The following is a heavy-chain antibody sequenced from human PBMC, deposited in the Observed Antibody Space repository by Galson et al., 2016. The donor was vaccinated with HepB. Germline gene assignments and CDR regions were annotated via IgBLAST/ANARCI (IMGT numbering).Heavy chain of an antibody. J-gene: IGHJ4*02. Sequence: PALVKPTQTLTLTCTFSGFSLSTSGLSVGWIRQPPGKALEWLALVYWDDDKRYSPSLKSRLTITKDTSKNQVVLTMTNMDPVDTATYYCAHRRGGQQPDYWGQGTLVTVSS. CDR1: GFSLSTSGLS. V-gene: IGHV2-5*02. D-gene: IGHD6-13*01. CDR3: AHRRGGQQPDY. CDR2: VYWDDDK.